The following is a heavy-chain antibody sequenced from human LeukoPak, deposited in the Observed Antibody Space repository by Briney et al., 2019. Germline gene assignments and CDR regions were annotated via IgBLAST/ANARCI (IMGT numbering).Heavy chain of an antibody. CDR3: ARRPGDGYSKDAFDI. V-gene: IGHV5-51*01. D-gene: IGHD5-24*01. CDR1: GYSFTSYW. Sequence: PGESLKISCKGSGYSFTSYWIGWVRQMPGKGLECMGIIYPGDSNTRYSPSFKGQVTISVDKSNITAYLQWSSLKASDTAMYYCARRPGDGYSKDAFDIWGQGTMVTVSS. CDR2: IYPGDSNT. J-gene: IGHJ3*02.